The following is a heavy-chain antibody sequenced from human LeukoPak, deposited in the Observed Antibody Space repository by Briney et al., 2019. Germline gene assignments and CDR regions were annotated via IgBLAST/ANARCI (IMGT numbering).Heavy chain of an antibody. CDR1: GFTFSDYY. Sequence: GGSLRLSCAASGFTFSDYYMSWIRQAPGKGLEWVSYISSSGSTIYYADSVKGRFTISRDNAKSSLYLQMNSLRAEDTAVYYCARRYSGYYGSGSYYYNWFDPWGQGTLVTVSS. CDR2: ISSSGSTI. D-gene: IGHD3-10*01. V-gene: IGHV3-11*01. J-gene: IGHJ5*02. CDR3: ARRYSGYYGSGSYYYNWFDP.